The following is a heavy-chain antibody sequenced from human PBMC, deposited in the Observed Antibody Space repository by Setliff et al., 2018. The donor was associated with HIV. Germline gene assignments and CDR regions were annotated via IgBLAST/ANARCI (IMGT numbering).Heavy chain of an antibody. CDR2: VSPFDDGT. D-gene: IGHD6-19*01. Sequence: ASVKVSCKTFGYYFNIDYMHWVRQAPGQGLEWMAMVSPFDDGTNYAQKFQGRVTMTRDTSTSTAYMDLSSLRSEDTAVYYCATHPPYRSAWYMRSWGQGTLVTVSS. CDR1: GYYFNIDY. CDR3: ATHPPYRSAWYMRS. J-gene: IGHJ5*02. V-gene: IGHV1-46*02.